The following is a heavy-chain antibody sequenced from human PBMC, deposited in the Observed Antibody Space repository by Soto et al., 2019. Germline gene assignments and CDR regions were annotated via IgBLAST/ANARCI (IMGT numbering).Heavy chain of an antibody. CDR3: ARDPYYDILTGYPTWWFDP. CDR1: GYTFTGYY. Sequence: ASVKVSCKASGYTFTGYYMHWVRQAPGQGLEWMGWINPNSGGTNYAQKFQGWVTMTRDTSISTAYMELSRLRSDDTAVYYCARDPYYDILTGYPTWWFDPWGQGTLVTVSS. J-gene: IGHJ5*02. D-gene: IGHD3-9*01. CDR2: INPNSGGT. V-gene: IGHV1-2*04.